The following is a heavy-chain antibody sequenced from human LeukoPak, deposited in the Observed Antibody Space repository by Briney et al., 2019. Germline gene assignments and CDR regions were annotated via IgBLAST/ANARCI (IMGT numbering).Heavy chain of an antibody. J-gene: IGHJ3*02. V-gene: IGHV3-7*03. CDR3: ARFPQGAFDI. CDR2: IKQDGSEK. Sequence: PGGSMRLSCAASGFTFSSNWMSWVRQAPRKGREWVANIKQDGSEKYYVDSVKGRFTISRDNAKNSLYLQMNSLRAEDTAVYYCARFPQGAFDIWGQGTMVTVSS. CDR1: GFTFSSNW.